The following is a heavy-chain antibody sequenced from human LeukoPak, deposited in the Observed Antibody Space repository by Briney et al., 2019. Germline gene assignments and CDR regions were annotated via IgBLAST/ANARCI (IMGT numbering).Heavy chain of an antibody. CDR3: GRDLEQWRGRMDV. Sequence: GASVTVSCKASGYTFTGYYMHWLRLAPGQGLEWLGWINPNSGGTNYAQKFQGRVTMTRDTSISTAYMEVSSLRSDDTAVYYCGRDLEQWRGRMDVWGQGTTVTVSS. CDR2: INPNSGGT. CDR1: GYTFTGYY. J-gene: IGHJ6*02. V-gene: IGHV1-2*02. D-gene: IGHD6-19*01.